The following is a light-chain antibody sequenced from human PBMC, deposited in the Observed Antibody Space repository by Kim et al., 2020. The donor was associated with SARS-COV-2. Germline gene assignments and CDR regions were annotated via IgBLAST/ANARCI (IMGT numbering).Light chain of an antibody. CDR1: QSVSTS. V-gene: IGKV3-11*01. Sequence: SASPGENAALSCRASQSVSTSLAWYQQKPGQAPRLLIFDASNRATDIPARFSGSGSGTDFTLTISSLEPEDFAVYFCQQRTNWRYSFGQGTKLEI. J-gene: IGKJ2*03. CDR3: QQRTNWRYS. CDR2: DAS.